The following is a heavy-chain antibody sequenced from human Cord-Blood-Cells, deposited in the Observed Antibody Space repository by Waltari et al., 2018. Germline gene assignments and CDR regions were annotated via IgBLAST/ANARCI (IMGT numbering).Heavy chain of an antibody. CDR3: ARASSTGDGWYFDL. CDR1: GFTFSRYS. Sequence: EVQLVECGGGLVKPGGSLRLTCSASGFTFSRYSMKWVRQAPGKGLDWVSSISSSSSYIYYADSVKGRFTISRDNAKNSLYLQMNSLRAEDTAVYYCARASSTGDGWYFDLWGRGTLVTVSS. V-gene: IGHV3-21*01. CDR2: ISSSSSYI. D-gene: IGHD7-27*01. J-gene: IGHJ2*01.